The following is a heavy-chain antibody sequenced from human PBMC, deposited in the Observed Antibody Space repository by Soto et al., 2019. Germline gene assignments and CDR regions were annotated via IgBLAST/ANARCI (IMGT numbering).Heavy chain of an antibody. CDR3: ARITMYYYGMDV. CDR2: INHSGST. CDR1: GGSFSGYY. V-gene: IGHV4-34*01. D-gene: IGHD1-20*01. J-gene: IGHJ6*02. Sequence: TCAVYGGSFSGYYWSWIRQPPGKGLEWIGEINHSGSTNYNPSLKSRVTISVDTSKNQFSLKLSSVTAADTAVYYCARITMYYYGMDVWGQGTTVTVSS.